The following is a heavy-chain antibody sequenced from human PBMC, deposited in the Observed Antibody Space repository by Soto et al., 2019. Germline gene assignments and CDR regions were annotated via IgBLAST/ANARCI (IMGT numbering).Heavy chain of an antibody. CDR2: IYYSGST. CDR3: ARRVQQLPNRPPTYYFDY. Sequence: SETLSLTCTVSGGSISSSSYYWGWIRQPPGKGLEWIGSIYYSGSTYYNPSLKSRVTISVDTSKNQFSLKLSSVTAADTAVYYCARRVQQLPNRPPTYYFDYWGQGTLVTVSS. D-gene: IGHD6-13*01. J-gene: IGHJ4*02. V-gene: IGHV4-39*01. CDR1: GGSISSSSYY.